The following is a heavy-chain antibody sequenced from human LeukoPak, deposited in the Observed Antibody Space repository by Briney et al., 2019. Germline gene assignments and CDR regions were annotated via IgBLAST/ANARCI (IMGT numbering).Heavy chain of an antibody. CDR2: INSDGSST. Sequence: GGSLRLSCAASGFTFSSYWMHWVRQVPGKGLVWVSRINSDGSSTNYADSVKGRFTISRDNAKKTVYLQMNSLRAEDTAVYYCARVRGVDFDYWGQGTLVTVSS. V-gene: IGHV3-74*01. D-gene: IGHD3-10*01. J-gene: IGHJ4*02. CDR3: ARVRGVDFDY. CDR1: GFTFSSYW.